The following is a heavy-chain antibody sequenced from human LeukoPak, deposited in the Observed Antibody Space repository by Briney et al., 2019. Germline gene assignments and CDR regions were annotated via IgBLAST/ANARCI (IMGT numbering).Heavy chain of an antibody. CDR1: GFTFDDYA. J-gene: IGHJ5*02. Sequence: PGGSLRLSCAASGFTFDDYAMHWVRQAPGKGLEWVSCISWNSGSIGYADSVKGRFTISRDNAKYSLYLQMNSLRAEDAALYYCAKRTVGCSSTSCYSWFDPWGQGTLVTVSS. CDR2: ISWNSGSI. V-gene: IGHV3-9*01. CDR3: AKRTVGCSSTSCYSWFDP. D-gene: IGHD2-2*01.